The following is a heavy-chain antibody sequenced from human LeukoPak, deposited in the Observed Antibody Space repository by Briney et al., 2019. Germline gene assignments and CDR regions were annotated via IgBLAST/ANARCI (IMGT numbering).Heavy chain of an antibody. V-gene: IGHV3-23*01. CDR2: ISGSGGST. CDR3: AKEGPYDVVVVAANDY. D-gene: IGHD2-15*01. CDR1: GFTFSSYA. Sequence: GRSLRLSCAASGFTFSSYAMSWVRQAPGKGLEWVSAISGSGGSTYYADSVKGRFTISRDNSKNTLYLQMNSLRAEDTAVYYCAKEGPYDVVVVAANDYWGQGTLVTVSS. J-gene: IGHJ4*02.